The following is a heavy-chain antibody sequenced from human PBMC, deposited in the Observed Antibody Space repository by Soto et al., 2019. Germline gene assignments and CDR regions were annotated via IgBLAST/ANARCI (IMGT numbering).Heavy chain of an antibody. J-gene: IGHJ5*02. D-gene: IGHD2-15*01. CDR2: ISVYNGNT. V-gene: IGHV1-18*01. CDR3: ARAVVVDATGWFDP. CDR1: GYTFATDG. Sequence: QVQLVQSGTEVKKPGASVKVSCKASGYTFATDGISWVRQAPGQGLEWMAWISVYNGNTNYAQKLQGRVTLTTDTSTSTAYTELRSLTSDDTAVYYCARAVVVDATGWFDPWGQGTLVTVSS.